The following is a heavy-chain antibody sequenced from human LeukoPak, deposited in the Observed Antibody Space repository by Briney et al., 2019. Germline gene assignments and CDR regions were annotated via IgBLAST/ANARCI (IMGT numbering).Heavy chain of an antibody. J-gene: IGHJ4*02. CDR3: ARISWNLDMGY. V-gene: IGHV1-69*06. Sequence: ASVKVSCKASGGTFSSYAISWVRQAPGQGLEWMGGIIPIFGTANYAQKFQGRVTITADKSTSTAYMELSRLRSDDTAVYYCARISWNLDMGYWGQGTLVTVSS. CDR1: GGTFSSYA. D-gene: IGHD1-1*01. CDR2: IIPIFGTA.